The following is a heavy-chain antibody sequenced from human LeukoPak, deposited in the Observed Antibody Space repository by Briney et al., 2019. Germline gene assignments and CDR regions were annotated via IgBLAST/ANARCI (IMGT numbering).Heavy chain of an antibody. CDR3: AKVHLPVGYGDTGGMDV. Sequence: GGSLRLSCAASGITFSSYAMSWVRQAPGKGLEWVSAISGSGGNTYYADSVKGRFTISRDNSKNTLYLQMNSLRAEDTVVYYCAKVHLPVGYGDTGGMDVWGQGTTVTVSS. V-gene: IGHV3-23*01. D-gene: IGHD4-17*01. CDR1: GITFSSYA. CDR2: ISGSGGNT. J-gene: IGHJ6*02.